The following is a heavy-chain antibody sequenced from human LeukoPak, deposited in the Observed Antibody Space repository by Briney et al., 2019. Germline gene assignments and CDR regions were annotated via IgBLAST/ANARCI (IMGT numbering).Heavy chain of an antibody. J-gene: IGHJ4*02. CDR2: ISAYNGNT. V-gene: IGHV1-18*01. CDR1: GYTFTSYG. D-gene: IGHD2-2*01. Sequence: ASVKVSCKASGYTFTSYGIRWVRQAPGQGPEWMGWISAYNGNTNYAQKLQGRVTMTTDTSTSTAYMELRSLRSADTAVYYCARDLFPDIVVVPAAHPYYFDYWGQGTLVTVSS. CDR3: ARDLFPDIVVVPAAHPYYFDY.